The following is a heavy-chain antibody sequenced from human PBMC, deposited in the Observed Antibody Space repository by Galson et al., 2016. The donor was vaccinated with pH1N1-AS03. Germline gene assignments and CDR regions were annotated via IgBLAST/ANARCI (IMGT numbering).Heavy chain of an antibody. D-gene: IGHD3-10*01. Sequence: SLRLSCASAGFTFSSHDMYWVRQPPGKGLEWVSASGTAGDTYYAGSVKGRFTISRENAKNSLYLQMNSLRAGDTAVYYCARGKEGYFYGMDVCGQGTTVTVSS. CDR1: GFTFSSHD. J-gene: IGHJ6*02. CDR2: SGTAGDT. V-gene: IGHV3-13*01. CDR3: ARGKEGYFYGMDV.